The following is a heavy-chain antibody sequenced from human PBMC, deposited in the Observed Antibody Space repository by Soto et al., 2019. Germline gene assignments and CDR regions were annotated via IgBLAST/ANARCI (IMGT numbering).Heavy chain of an antibody. J-gene: IGHJ5*02. CDR2: ISNDGKTA. Sequence: QPGGSLRLSCSASGFNFRVYWMHWVRQAPGKGLVWVSRISNDGKTATYADSVEGRFTVSRDNANNMVYLQMNSLTAEDTAVYFCARGGSWFDLWGQGTVVTV. CDR3: ARGGSWFDL. V-gene: IGHV3-74*03. CDR1: GFNFRVYW.